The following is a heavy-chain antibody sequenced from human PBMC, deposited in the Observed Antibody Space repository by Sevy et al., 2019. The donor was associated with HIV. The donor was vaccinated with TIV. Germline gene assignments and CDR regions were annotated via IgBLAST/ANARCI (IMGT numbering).Heavy chain of an antibody. CDR2: INPSGGST. D-gene: IGHD3-10*01. J-gene: IGHJ6*02. CDR3: ARDSIMVRGRGGMDV. V-gene: IGHV1-46*01. Sequence: ASVKVSCKASGYTFTSYYMHWVRQAPGQGLEWMGIINPSGGSTSYAQKFQGRVTMTRDTSTSTVYMELNSLRSEDTAVYYCARDSIMVRGRGGMDVWGQGTTVTVSS. CDR1: GYTFTSYY.